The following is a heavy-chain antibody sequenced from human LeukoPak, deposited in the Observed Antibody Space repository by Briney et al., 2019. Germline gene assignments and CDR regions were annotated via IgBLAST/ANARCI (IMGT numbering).Heavy chain of an antibody. CDR3: ARVDHKRGIVVVPAALGWFDP. CDR2: LYYSGST. Sequence: PSETLSLTCTVSGGSISSYYWSWIRQPPGKGLEWIGYLYYSGSTNYNPSLKSRVTISVDTSKNQFSLKLSSVTAADTAVYYCARVDHKRGIVVVPAALGWFDPWGQGTLVTVSS. V-gene: IGHV4-59*01. CDR1: GGSISSYY. J-gene: IGHJ5*02. D-gene: IGHD2-2*01.